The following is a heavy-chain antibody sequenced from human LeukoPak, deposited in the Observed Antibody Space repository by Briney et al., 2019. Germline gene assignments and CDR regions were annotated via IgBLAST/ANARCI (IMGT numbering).Heavy chain of an antibody. V-gene: IGHV3-23*01. J-gene: IGHJ4*02. CDR1: GFTLTNHG. Sequence: GGSLRLSCAVSGFTLTNHGVSWVRQAPGKGLEWVSITGTGGRYYGDSVKGRFILSRDNSKNTVYLQMNSLRAEDTAVYYCVRDPSGSGFAFDSWGQGALVTVSS. CDR3: VRDPSGSGFAFDS. CDR2: TGTGGR. D-gene: IGHD1-1*01.